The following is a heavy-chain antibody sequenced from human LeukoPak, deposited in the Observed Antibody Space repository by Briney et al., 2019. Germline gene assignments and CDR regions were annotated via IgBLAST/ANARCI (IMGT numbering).Heavy chain of an antibody. J-gene: IGHJ4*02. D-gene: IGHD3-22*01. CDR1: GGSISRGDYY. CDR2: IYYSGST. Sequence: SETLSLTCTVSGGSISRGDYYWSWIRQPPGKGLEWIGYIYYSGSTYYNPSLKSRVTISVDTSKNQVSLELDSVTAAGTAAYYRGSLYDSSGYLTGFDYWSQGTLVTVSS. CDR3: GSLYDSSGYLTGFDY. V-gene: IGHV4-30-4*08.